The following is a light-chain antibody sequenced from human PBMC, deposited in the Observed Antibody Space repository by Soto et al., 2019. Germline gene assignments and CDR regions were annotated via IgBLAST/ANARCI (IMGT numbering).Light chain of an antibody. CDR2: EGS. CDR3: CSHAGSSNLVA. Sequence: QSALSQPASVSGSPGQSITISCTGSSSDVGSYNLVSWYQHHPGKAPKLMIYEGSKRPSGVSNRFSGSKSGNTASLTISGLQTEDEADYYCCSHAGSSNLVAFGGGTKLTVL. CDR1: SSDVGSYNL. J-gene: IGLJ2*01. V-gene: IGLV2-23*01.